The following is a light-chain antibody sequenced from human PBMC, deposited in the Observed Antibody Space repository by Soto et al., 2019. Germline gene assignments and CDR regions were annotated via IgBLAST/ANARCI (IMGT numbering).Light chain of an antibody. CDR3: QAWDSSTAYYV. J-gene: IGLJ1*01. CDR2: QDS. Sequence: SSELTQPPSVSVSPGQTASITCSGDKLGDKYACWYQQKPGQSPVLVIYQDSKRPSGIPERFSGSNSGNTATLTNSGTQAMDEADYYCQAWDSSTAYYVFGTGTKVTVL. CDR1: KLGDKY. V-gene: IGLV3-1*01.